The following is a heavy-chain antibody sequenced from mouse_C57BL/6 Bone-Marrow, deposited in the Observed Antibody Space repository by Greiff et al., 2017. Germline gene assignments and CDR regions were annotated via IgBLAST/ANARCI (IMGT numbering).Heavy chain of an antibody. CDR3: ASKLYYYGSSYGY. CDR2: IHPNSGST. V-gene: IGHV1-64*01. J-gene: IGHJ3*01. CDR1: GYTFTSYW. D-gene: IGHD1-1*01. Sequence: QVQLQQPGAELVKPGASVKLSCKASGYTFTSYWMHWVKQRPGQGLEWIGMIHPNSGSTNYNEKFKSKATLTVDKSSSTAYMQLSSLTSEDSAVYYCASKLYYYGSSYGYWGQGTLVTVSA.